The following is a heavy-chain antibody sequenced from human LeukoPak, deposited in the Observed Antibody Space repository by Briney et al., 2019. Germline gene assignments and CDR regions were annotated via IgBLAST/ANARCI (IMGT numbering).Heavy chain of an antibody. V-gene: IGHV3-23*01. Sequence: GGSLRLSCAASGFTFSSYAMSWVRQAPGKGLEWVSAISGSGGSTYYADSVKGRFTISRDSSKNTLYLQMNSLRAEDTAVYYCAKAMSSGYCSSTSCPPHYYYYGMDVWGQGTTVTVSS. CDR3: AKAMSSGYCSSTSCPPHYYYYGMDV. CDR2: ISGSGGST. D-gene: IGHD2-2*01. J-gene: IGHJ6*02. CDR1: GFTFSSYA.